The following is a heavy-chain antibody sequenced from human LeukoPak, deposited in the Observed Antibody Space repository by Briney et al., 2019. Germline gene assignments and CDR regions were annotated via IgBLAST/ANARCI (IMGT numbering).Heavy chain of an antibody. J-gene: IGHJ3*02. CDR1: GGTFSSHA. CDR2: IIPIFGTA. Sequence: SVKVSCKTSGGTFSSHATSWVRQAPGQGLEWMGGIIPIFGTANYAQKFQGRVTIAADESTSTAYMELSSLRSEDTAVYYCAKDSSGWYESAFDIWGQGTMVTVSS. V-gene: IGHV1-69*13. D-gene: IGHD6-19*01. CDR3: AKDSSGWYESAFDI.